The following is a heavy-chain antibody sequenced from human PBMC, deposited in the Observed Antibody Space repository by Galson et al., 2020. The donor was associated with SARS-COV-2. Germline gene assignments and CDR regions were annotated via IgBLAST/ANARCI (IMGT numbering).Heavy chain of an antibody. V-gene: IGHV3-48*04. J-gene: IGHJ3*02. D-gene: IGHD1-26*01. Sequence: GESLKISCAPSGFTFSSNSMNWVRQTPGKGLEWVAYISSDSSTIYYADSVKGRFTISRDNAKTSLFLQMNSLRAEDTAVYYCARDPRYGGSYAGAFDIWGQGTMVTISS. CDR1: GFTFSSNS. CDR2: ISSDSSTI. CDR3: ARDPRYGGSYAGAFDI.